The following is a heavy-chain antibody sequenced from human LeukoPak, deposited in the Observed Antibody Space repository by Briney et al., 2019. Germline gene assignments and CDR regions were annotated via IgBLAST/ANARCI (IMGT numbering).Heavy chain of an antibody. V-gene: IGHV3-30-3*01. J-gene: IGHJ6*03. CDR2: ISYDGSNK. CDR1: GFTFSSYA. Sequence: GGSLRLSCAASGFTFSSYAMHWGRQAPGKGLEGVAGISYDGSNKYYADSVKGRFTISRDNSKNTLYLQMNSLRAEDTAVYYCAKDLQLLRFLEWLSYYMDVWGKGTTVTVSS. CDR3: AKDLQLLRFLEWLSYYMDV. D-gene: IGHD3-3*01.